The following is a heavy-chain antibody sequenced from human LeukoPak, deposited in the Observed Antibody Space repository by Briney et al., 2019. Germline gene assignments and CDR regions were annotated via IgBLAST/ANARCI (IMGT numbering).Heavy chain of an antibody. Sequence: GGSLRLSCAASGFTFSSYEMNWVRQAPGKGLEWVSYISSSGSTIYYADSVKSRFTISRDNAKNSLYLQMNSLRAEDTAVYYCARGFPSYYDILTGYFYRNGMDVWGKGTTVTVSS. CDR2: ISSSGSTI. V-gene: IGHV3-48*03. J-gene: IGHJ6*04. CDR3: ARGFPSYYDILTGYFYRNGMDV. CDR1: GFTFSSYE. D-gene: IGHD3-9*01.